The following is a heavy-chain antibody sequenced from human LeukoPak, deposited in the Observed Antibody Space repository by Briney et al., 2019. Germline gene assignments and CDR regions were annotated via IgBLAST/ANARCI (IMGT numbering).Heavy chain of an antibody. CDR3: VRAGDYGDYVGWFDP. D-gene: IGHD4-17*01. J-gene: IGHJ5*02. CDR1: GGSFSGYY. CDR2: INHSGST. Sequence: PSETLSLTCAVDGGSFSGYYWSWIRQPPGKGLEWIGEINHSGSTNYNPSLKSRVTISVDTSKNQFSLKLNSVTAADTAVYYCVRAGDYGDYVGWFDPWGQGTLVTVSS. V-gene: IGHV4-34*01.